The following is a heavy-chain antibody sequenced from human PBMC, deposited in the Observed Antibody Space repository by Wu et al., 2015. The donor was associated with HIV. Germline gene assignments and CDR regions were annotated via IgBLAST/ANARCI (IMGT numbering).Heavy chain of an antibody. Sequence: QVQLVQSGAEVKKPGASVKVSCKASGYTFTGYYIHWVRQAPGQGLEWMGWINPNSGATNYAQKFQGRVTMTTDTSTSTAYMELRSLRSDDTAVYYCARPMTTVTPALLDYWGQGTLVTVSS. V-gene: IGHV1-2*02. CDR2: INPNSGAT. CDR3: ARPMTTVTPALLDY. J-gene: IGHJ4*02. D-gene: IGHD4-17*01. CDR1: GYTFTGYY.